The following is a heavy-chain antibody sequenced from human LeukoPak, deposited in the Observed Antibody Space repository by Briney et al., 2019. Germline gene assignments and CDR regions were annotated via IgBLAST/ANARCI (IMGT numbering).Heavy chain of an antibody. J-gene: IGHJ6*02. CDR1: GGSISSYY. Sequence: PSETLSLTCTVSGGSISSYYWSWIRQPPGKGLEWIGYIYYSGSTNYNPSLKSRVTISVDTSKNQFSLKLSSVTAADTAVYYCARHEDCYYYYGMDVWGQGTTVTVSS. V-gene: IGHV4-59*08. CDR2: IYYSGST. CDR3: ARHEDCYYYYGMDV.